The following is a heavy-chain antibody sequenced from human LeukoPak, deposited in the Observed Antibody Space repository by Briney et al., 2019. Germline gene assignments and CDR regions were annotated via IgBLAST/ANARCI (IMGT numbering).Heavy chain of an antibody. CDR2: ISGSGGST. J-gene: IGHJ4*02. CDR3: AKERRAYYDFWSGYHTSY. CDR1: GFTFSSYA. V-gene: IGHV3-23*01. Sequence: GGSLRLSCAASGFTFSSYAMSWVRQAPGKGLEWVSAISGSGGSTYYADSVKGRFTISRDNSKNTLYLQMNSLRAEDTAVYYCAKERRAYYDFWSGYHTSYWGQGTLVTVSS. D-gene: IGHD3-3*01.